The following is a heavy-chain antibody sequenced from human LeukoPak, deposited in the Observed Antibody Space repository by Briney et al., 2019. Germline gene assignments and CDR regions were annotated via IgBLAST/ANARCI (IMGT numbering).Heavy chain of an antibody. CDR3: ARDALYQLLAILGY. Sequence: GASVKVSFKASGYPFTGYYMHWVRPAPGQGLEWMGWINPNSGGTNYAQKFQGRVTMTRDTSISTAYMELSRLRSDDTAVYYCARDALYQLLAILGYWGQGTLVTVSS. J-gene: IGHJ4*02. V-gene: IGHV1-2*02. CDR1: GYPFTGYY. D-gene: IGHD2-2*01. CDR2: INPNSGGT.